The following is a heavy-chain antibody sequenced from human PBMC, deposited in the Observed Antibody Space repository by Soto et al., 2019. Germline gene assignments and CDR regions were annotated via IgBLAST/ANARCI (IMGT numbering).Heavy chain of an antibody. CDR2: IYPGDSET. CDR3: ARAAYSYGYLSYSDY. CDR1: GYNFPNHW. J-gene: IGHJ4*02. V-gene: IGHV5-51*01. Sequence: PGASLKISCKGSGYNFPNHWIGWVRQMPGKGLEWMAIIYPGDSETRYSPSFRGHVTISVDKSISTAYLQWSSLRASDSAMYYCARAAYSYGYLSYSDYWGLGTLVTVSS. D-gene: IGHD5-18*01.